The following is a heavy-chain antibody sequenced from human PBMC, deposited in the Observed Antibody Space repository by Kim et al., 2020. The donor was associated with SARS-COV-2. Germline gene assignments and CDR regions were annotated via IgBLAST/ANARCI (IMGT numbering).Heavy chain of an antibody. D-gene: IGHD1-1*01. V-gene: IGHV3-23*01. Sequence: GGSLRLSCAASGFTFSSYAMSWVRQAPGKGPEWVSLVSGSGGSTYHADSVKGRFAISSDNSKKTLYLQMNSLRAEDTALYYCSKGERNNWSFFDYWGQGTLVTVSS. J-gene: IGHJ4*02. CDR3: SKGERNNWSFFDY. CDR2: VSGSGGST. CDR1: GFTFSSYA.